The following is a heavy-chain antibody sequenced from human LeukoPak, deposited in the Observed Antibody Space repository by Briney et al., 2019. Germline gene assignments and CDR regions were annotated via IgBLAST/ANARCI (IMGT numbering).Heavy chain of an antibody. CDR2: ISSSSSTI. J-gene: IGHJ6*03. CDR1: GFTFSSYS. CDR3: AKGMVRAYYYYYMDV. V-gene: IGHV3-48*01. Sequence: GGSLRLSCAASGFTFSSYSMNWVRQAPGKGLEWVSYISSSSSTIYYADSVKGRFTISRDNAKNSLYLQMNSLRAEDTAVYYCAKGMVRAYYYYYMDVWGKGTTVTISS. D-gene: IGHD3-10*01.